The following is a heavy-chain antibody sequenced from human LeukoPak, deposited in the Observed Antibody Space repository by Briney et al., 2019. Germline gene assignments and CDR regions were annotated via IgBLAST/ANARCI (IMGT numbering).Heavy chain of an antibody. Sequence: PGGSLRLSCAASGFNFNNYGMHWVRQAPGKGLEWVAVIWHDGKNKYYADSVKGRFTISRDNPKDTVYLQMNSLRAEDSAIYYCAKDSYRFGELSSTDYWGQGTLVTVSS. V-gene: IGHV3-33*06. CDR3: AKDSYRFGELSSTDY. CDR2: IWHDGKNK. J-gene: IGHJ4*02. CDR1: GFNFNNYG. D-gene: IGHD3-10*01.